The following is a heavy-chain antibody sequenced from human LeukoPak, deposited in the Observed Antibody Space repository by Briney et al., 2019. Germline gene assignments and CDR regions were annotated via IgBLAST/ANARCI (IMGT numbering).Heavy chain of an antibody. D-gene: IGHD6-19*01. Sequence: SETLSLTCSVSGGSITKNGYYWGWIRQSPETGLEWIGSMHYSGSTYYNPSLNSRVPIPVDTSKNQFSLKLTSVTAADTAVYYCGGSGWFAGPFGFWGQGALVTVSS. J-gene: IGHJ4*02. CDR2: MHYSGST. CDR3: GGSGWFAGPFGF. CDR1: GGSITKNGYY. V-gene: IGHV4-39*07.